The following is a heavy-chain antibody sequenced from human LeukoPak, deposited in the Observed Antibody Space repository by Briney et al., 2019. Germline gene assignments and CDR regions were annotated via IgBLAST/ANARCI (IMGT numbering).Heavy chain of an antibody. D-gene: IGHD5-18*01. CDR2: LFDSVNN. J-gene: IGHJ4*02. Sequence: SETLSLTCTVSGGSISSHYWSWIRQPPGKGLEWIAYLFDSVNNKENPSLQSRLTLSADTSKNQFSLRLSSVTAADTAVYYCATIKRGSIFGYFVFWGQGIKVTASS. CDR3: ATIKRGSIFGYFVF. CDR1: GGSISSHY. V-gene: IGHV4-59*11.